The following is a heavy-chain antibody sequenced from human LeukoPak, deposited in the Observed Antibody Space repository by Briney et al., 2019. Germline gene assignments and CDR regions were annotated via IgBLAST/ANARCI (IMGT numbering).Heavy chain of an antibody. Sequence: PSETLSLTCAVYGGSFSGYYWSWIRQPPGKGLEWIGEINHSGSTNYNPSLKSRVTISVDTSKNQFSLKLSSVTAADTAVYYCARGTPILVAAGSFDYWGQGTLVTVSS. V-gene: IGHV4-34*01. CDR1: GGSFSGYY. CDR3: ARGTPILVAAGSFDY. CDR2: INHSGST. J-gene: IGHJ4*02. D-gene: IGHD6-13*01.